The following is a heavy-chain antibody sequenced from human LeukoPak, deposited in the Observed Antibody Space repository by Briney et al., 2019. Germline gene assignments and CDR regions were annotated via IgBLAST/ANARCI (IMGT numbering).Heavy chain of an antibody. J-gene: IGHJ4*02. CDR1: GFTFSSYG. CDR2: IWYDGSNK. Sequence: QPGGSLRLSCAASGFTFSSYGMHWVRQAPGKGLEWVAVIWYDGSNKYYADSVKGRFTISRDNSKNTLYLQMNSLRAEDTAVYYCARDLDDSSGYYEFDYWGQGTLVTVSS. V-gene: IGHV3-33*01. CDR3: ARDLDDSSGYYEFDY. D-gene: IGHD3-22*01.